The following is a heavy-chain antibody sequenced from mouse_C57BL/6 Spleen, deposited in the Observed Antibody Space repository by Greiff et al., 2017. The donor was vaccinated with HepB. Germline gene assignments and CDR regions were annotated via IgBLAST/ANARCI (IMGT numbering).Heavy chain of an antibody. CDR3: AIIYYYGSSSYYYAMDY. D-gene: IGHD1-1*01. CDR1: GFTFSDYG. V-gene: IGHV5-17*01. Sequence: EVHLVESGGGLVKPGGSLKLSCAASGFTFSDYGMHWVRQAPEKGLEWVAYISSGSSTIYYADTVKGRFTISRDNAKNTLFLQMTSLRSEDTAMYYCAIIYYYGSSSYYYAMDYWGQGTSVTVSS. J-gene: IGHJ4*01. CDR2: ISSGSSTI.